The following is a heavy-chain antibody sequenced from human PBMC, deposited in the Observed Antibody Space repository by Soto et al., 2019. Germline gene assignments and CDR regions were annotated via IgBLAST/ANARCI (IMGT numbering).Heavy chain of an antibody. CDR1: GYTFTSYG. D-gene: IGHD1-1*01. Sequence: ASVKVSCKASGYTFTSYGISWVRQAPGQGLEWMGWISAYNGNTNYAQKLQGRVTMTTDTSTSTAYMELRSLRSDDTAVYYCATSVAGTTPWNFDYWGQGTLVTVSS. CDR3: ATSVAGTTPWNFDY. CDR2: ISAYNGNT. J-gene: IGHJ4*02. V-gene: IGHV1-18*01.